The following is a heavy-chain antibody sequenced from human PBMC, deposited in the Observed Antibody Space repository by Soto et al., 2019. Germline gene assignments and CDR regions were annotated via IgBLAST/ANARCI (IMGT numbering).Heavy chain of an antibody. V-gene: IGHV3-23*01. J-gene: IGHJ4*02. CDR1: GFTFSSYA. CDR3: AKGDDYGDYEDY. Sequence: EVQLLESGGGLVQPGGSLRLSCAASGFTFSSYAMSWVRQAPGKGLEWVSAISGSGGSTYYADSVKARFTISRDNSKNTLYLQMNSLRAEDTAVYYCAKGDDYGDYEDYWGQGTLVTVSS. CDR2: ISGSGGST. D-gene: IGHD4-17*01.